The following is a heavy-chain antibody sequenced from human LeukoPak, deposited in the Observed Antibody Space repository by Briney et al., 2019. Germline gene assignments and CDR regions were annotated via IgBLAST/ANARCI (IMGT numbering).Heavy chain of an antibody. CDR2: INPNSGGT. Sequence: ASVKVSCKASGYTLTGYYMHWVRQAPGQGLEWMGWINPNSGGTNYAQKFQGRVTMTRDTSISIAYMELSRLRSDDTAVYYCARGLELLGEYYYYMDVWGQGTTVTVSS. CDR3: ARGLELLGEYYYYMDV. J-gene: IGHJ6*03. CDR1: GYTLTGYY. D-gene: IGHD1-7*01. V-gene: IGHV1-2*02.